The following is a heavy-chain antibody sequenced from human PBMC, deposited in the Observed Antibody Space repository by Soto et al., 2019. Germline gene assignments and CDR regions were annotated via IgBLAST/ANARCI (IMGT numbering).Heavy chain of an antibody. D-gene: IGHD4-17*01. V-gene: IGHV3-33*01. CDR1: GFTFSSYG. CDR3: AARGDDDWYFDL. Sequence: QVQLVESGGGVVQPGRSLRLSCAASGFTFSSYGMHWVRQAPGKGLEWVAVIWYDGSNKYYADSVKGRFTISRDNSKNTRYLQMNSLRAEDTAVYYWAARGDDDWYFDLWGRGTLVTVSS. J-gene: IGHJ2*01. CDR2: IWYDGSNK.